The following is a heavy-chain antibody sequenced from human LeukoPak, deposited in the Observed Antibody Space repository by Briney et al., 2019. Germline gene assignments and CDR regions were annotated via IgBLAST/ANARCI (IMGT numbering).Heavy chain of an antibody. CDR2: INHSGST. Sequence: SETLSLTCAVYGGSFSGYYWSWIRQSPGKGLEWIREINHSGSTNYNPSLKSRVTISVDTSKNQFSLKLSSVTAADTAVYYCARGDFAATTSSYYYYYMDVWGRGTTVTVSS. CDR3: ARGDFAATTSSYYYYYMDV. V-gene: IGHV4-34*01. CDR1: GGSFSGYY. J-gene: IGHJ6*03. D-gene: IGHD5-12*01.